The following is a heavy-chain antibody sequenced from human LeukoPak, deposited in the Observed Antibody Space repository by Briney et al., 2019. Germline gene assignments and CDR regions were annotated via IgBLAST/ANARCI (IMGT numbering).Heavy chain of an antibody. CDR3: ANLGMGIDY. Sequence: GGSLRLSCAASGFTFSSYDMHWVRQSPGKGLVWVAFIRYDGSNKHYADSVKGRFTISRDNSKNTLYLQMNSLRAEDTAVYLCANLGMGIDYWGQGTLVTVST. CDR2: IRYDGSNK. CDR1: GFTFSSYD. V-gene: IGHV3-30*02. J-gene: IGHJ4*02. D-gene: IGHD7-27*01.